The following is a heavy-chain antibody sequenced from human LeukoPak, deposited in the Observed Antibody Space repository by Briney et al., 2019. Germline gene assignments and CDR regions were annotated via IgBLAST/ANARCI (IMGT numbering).Heavy chain of an antibody. CDR2: INPNSGGT. Sequence: ASVKVSCKASGYTFTEYNIHWVRQAPGQGLEWMGWINPNSGGTNYAQKFQGRVTMTRDTSINTAYMELSRLSSDDTAVYYCARPGLRVSGSFNFWGQGTLVTVSS. J-gene: IGHJ4*02. CDR1: GYTFTEYN. D-gene: IGHD3-16*01. CDR3: ARPGLRVSGSFNF. V-gene: IGHV1-2*02.